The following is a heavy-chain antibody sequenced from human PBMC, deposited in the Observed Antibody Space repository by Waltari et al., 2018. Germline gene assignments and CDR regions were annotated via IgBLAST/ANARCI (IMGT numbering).Heavy chain of an antibody. J-gene: IGHJ5*02. Sequence: QVQLQQSGPRLLKPSETLSLTCTVSGSSISVFYWSCVRQPPGHGLDSLGYIYYTGSTNLNPSLKSRVTVSVETSKNQFSLKLSSVTAADTAFSYCARGGGGGWAWFDTWGQGTLVTVSS. CDR3: ARGGGGGWAWFDT. D-gene: IGHD2-15*01. CDR1: GSSISVFY. CDR2: IYYTGST. V-gene: IGHV4-59*01.